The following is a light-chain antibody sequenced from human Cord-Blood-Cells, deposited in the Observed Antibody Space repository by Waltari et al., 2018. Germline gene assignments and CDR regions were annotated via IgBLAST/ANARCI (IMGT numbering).Light chain of an antibody. CDR2: KDS. Sequence: SYELTQPPSVSVSPGQTARITCSGDALPKQYAYWYQQKPGQAPVLVIEKDSGRPSGIPERFSGSSSGTTVTLTISGVQAEDEADYYCQSADSSGTYVFGTGTKVTVL. V-gene: IGLV3-25*02. CDR1: ALPKQY. CDR3: QSADSSGTYV. J-gene: IGLJ1*01.